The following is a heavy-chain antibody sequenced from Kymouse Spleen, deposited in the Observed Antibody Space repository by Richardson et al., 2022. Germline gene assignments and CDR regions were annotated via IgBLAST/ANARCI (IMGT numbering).Heavy chain of an antibody. CDR2: INHSGST. CDR1: GGSFSGYY. V-gene: IGHV4-34*01. CDR3: ARRWCMLWGNYYGMDV. Sequence: QVQLQQWGAGLLKPSETLSLTCAVYGGSFSGYYWSWIRQPPGKGLEWIGEINHSGSTNYNPSLKSRVTISVDTSKNQFSLKLSSVTAADTAVYYCARRWCMLWGNYYGMDVWGQGTTVTVSS. J-gene: IGHJ6*02. D-gene: IGHD2-8*01.